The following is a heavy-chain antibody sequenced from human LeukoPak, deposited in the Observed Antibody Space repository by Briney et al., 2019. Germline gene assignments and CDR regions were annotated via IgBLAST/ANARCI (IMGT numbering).Heavy chain of an antibody. Sequence: GGSLRLSCAASGFTFSDYYMSWIRQAPGKGLEWVSYISSSGRTIDYADSVKGRFTISRDNSKNTLYLQMNSLRAEDTAVYYCASYNYYDSSGYFDYWGQGTLVTVSS. CDR2: ISSSGRTI. D-gene: IGHD3-22*01. CDR1: GFTFSDYY. J-gene: IGHJ4*02. CDR3: ASYNYYDSSGYFDY. V-gene: IGHV3-11*01.